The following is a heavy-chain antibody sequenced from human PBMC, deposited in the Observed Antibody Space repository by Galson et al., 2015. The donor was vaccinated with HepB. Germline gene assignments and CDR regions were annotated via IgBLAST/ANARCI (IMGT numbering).Heavy chain of an antibody. CDR2: IIPILGIA. J-gene: IGHJ4*02. Sequence: SVKVSCKASGGTFSSYAISWVRQAPGQGLEWMGRIIPILGIANYAQKFQGRVTITADKSTSTAYMELSSLRSEDTAVYYCATAKDYYGSGSWADYWGQGTLVTVSS. CDR1: GGTFSSYA. D-gene: IGHD3-10*01. V-gene: IGHV1-69*04. CDR3: ATAKDYYGSGSWADY.